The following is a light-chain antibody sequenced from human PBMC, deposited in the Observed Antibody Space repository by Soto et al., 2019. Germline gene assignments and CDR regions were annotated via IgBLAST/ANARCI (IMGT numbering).Light chain of an antibody. CDR3: QQYYSYLRT. J-gene: IGKJ1*01. CDR2: AAS. V-gene: IGKV1-8*01. Sequence: AIRMTQSPSSFSASTGDRVTITCRASQGISSYLAWYQQKPGKAPKLLIYAASTLQSGVPSRFSGSGSGTDFTLTIGCLQSEDFATYYCQQYYSYLRTFGQGTKVEIK. CDR1: QGISSY.